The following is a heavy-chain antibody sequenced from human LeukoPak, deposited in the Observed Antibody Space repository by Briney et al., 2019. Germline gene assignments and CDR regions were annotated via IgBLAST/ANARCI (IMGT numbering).Heavy chain of an antibody. Sequence: SETLSLICTVSGGSISNYYWTWIRQPPGKGPEWIGYIFYSGTSNYNPSLESRVTISVDTSRNQFSLRLKSVTAADTAMYYCARETPDRSTGTTLLDSWGQGILVTVSS. J-gene: IGHJ4*02. V-gene: IGHV4-59*01. D-gene: IGHD1-1*01. CDR1: GGSISNYY. CDR3: ARETPDRSTGTTLLDS. CDR2: IFYSGTS.